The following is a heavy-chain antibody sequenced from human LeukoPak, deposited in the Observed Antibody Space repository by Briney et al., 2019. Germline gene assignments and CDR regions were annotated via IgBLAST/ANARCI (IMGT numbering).Heavy chain of an antibody. Sequence: PGGSLRLSCAASGFTFSSYAMHWVRQAPGKGLEWVAVISYDGSDKYYADSVKGRFTISRDNSKNTLYLQMNSLRAEDTAVYYCAKSLLSPVTEGAFDIWGQGTMVTVSS. CDR2: ISYDGSDK. CDR3: AKSLLSPVTEGAFDI. V-gene: IGHV3-30-3*02. D-gene: IGHD5-18*01. J-gene: IGHJ3*02. CDR1: GFTFSSYA.